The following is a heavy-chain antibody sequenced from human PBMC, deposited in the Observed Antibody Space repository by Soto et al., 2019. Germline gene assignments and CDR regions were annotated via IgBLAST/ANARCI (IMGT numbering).Heavy chain of an antibody. V-gene: IGHV3-53*04. Sequence: PGGSLRLSCAASGFSVRTNHMTWVRQAPGKGLEWVSVIYSDGSTYYVGSVKGRFTISRHSSENTLYLQMNNLRTEDTAVYYCANTHDEFNYGEVLEIWGQGTVVTVSS. CDR1: GFSVRTNH. CDR3: ANTHDEFNYGEVLEI. J-gene: IGHJ3*02. D-gene: IGHD3-10*01. CDR2: IYSDGST.